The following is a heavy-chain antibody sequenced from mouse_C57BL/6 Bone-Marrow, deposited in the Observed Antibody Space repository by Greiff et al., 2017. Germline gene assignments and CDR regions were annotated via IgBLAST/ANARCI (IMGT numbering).Heavy chain of an antibody. CDR2: IYPGDGDT. D-gene: IGHD1-1*01. Sequence: QVQLQQSGAELVKPGASVKISCKASCCAFSSYWMNWVKQRPGKGLEWIGQIYPGDGDTNYNGKFKGKATLTADKSSSTAYMQLSSLTSEDSAVYFCARFITTVVDYFDYWGQGTTLTDSS. J-gene: IGHJ2*01. V-gene: IGHV1-80*01. CDR3: ARFITTVVDYFDY. CDR1: CCAFSSYW.